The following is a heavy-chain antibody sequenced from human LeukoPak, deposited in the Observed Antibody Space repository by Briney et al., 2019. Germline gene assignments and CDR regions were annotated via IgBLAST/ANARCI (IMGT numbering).Heavy chain of an antibody. D-gene: IGHD1-26*01. CDR3: ARLSGSESY. J-gene: IGHJ4*02. CDR1: GFTFSSYG. V-gene: IGHV3-30*03. CDR2: ISYDGSNK. Sequence: GGSLRLSCAASGFTFSSYGMHSVRQAPGKWLEWVAVISYDGSNKYYADSVKGRFTISRDNSKNTLYLQMNSLRAEDTAVYYCARLSGSESYWGQGTLVTVSS.